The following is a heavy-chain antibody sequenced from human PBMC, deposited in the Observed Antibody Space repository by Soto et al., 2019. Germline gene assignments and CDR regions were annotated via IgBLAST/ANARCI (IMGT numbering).Heavy chain of an antibody. J-gene: IGHJ4*02. Sequence: QITLKESGPTLVKPTQTLTLTCTFSGFSLTTSGVGVGWIRQPPGKALEWLALIYWDDDKRYSPSLKSRLTITKDTSKNQVVLTMTNVNPVDTATYSCAHRPSPPIPAAGSLSDYWGPGALVTVSS. CDR3: AHRPSPPIPAAGSLSDY. D-gene: IGHD6-13*01. V-gene: IGHV2-5*02. CDR2: IYWDDDK. CDR1: GFSLTTSGVG.